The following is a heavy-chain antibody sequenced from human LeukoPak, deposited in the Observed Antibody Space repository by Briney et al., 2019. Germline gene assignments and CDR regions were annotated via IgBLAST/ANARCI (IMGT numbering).Heavy chain of an antibody. CDR3: ARGRRYYGSGSYSYYYYGMDV. CDR1: GGSISSSSYY. V-gene: IGHV4-39*01. Sequence: PSETLSLTCTVSGGSISSSSYYWGWIRQPPGKGLEWIGSIYYSGSTYYNPSLKSRVTISVDTSKNQFSLKLSSVTAADTAVYYCARGRRYYGSGSYSYYYYGMDVWGQGTTVTVSS. J-gene: IGHJ6*02. CDR2: IYYSGST. D-gene: IGHD3-10*01.